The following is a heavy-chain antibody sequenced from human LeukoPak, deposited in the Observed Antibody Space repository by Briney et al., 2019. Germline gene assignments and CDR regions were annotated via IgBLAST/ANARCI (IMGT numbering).Heavy chain of an antibody. CDR2: IKSDGTT. V-gene: IGHV3-15*01. J-gene: IGHJ4*02. D-gene: IGHD4-17*01. CDR3: ATDRPGLGVGELDY. CDR1: VFTFSGAW. Sequence: GGSLRLSCAASVFTFSGAWMTWVRQGPGKGLEWVGRIKSDGTTDYATPVQGRFIISRDDSTATVSLQMDSLRSDDTAVYFCATDRPGLGVGELDYWGQGTPVIVSS.